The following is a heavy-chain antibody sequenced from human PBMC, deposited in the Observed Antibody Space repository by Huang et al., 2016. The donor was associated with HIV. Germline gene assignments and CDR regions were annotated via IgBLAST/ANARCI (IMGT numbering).Heavy chain of an antibody. Sequence: VQLQESGPGLVKPSQTLSLSCNVSGASIASGSYFWNWIRQPAGGGLEWIGHIYTTGSTDYNPSLKGRVAGSSDTSKNQFSLSLRSVTAADTAVYFCARGRVTSSGVVQSYDYWGQGSLVTVSS. CDR3: ARGRVTSSGVVQSYDY. CDR2: IYTTGST. CDR1: GASIASGSYF. D-gene: IGHD3-3*01. V-gene: IGHV4-61*09. J-gene: IGHJ4*02.